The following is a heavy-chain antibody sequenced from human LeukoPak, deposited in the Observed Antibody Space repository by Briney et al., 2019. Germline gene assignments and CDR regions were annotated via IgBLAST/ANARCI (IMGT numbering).Heavy chain of an antibody. J-gene: IGHJ6*03. V-gene: IGHV4-39*01. CDR2: IYYSGST. CDR3: ARVDIVARAMDV. D-gene: IGHD5-12*01. CDR1: GGSISSSSYY. Sequence: TSETLSLTCTVSGGSISSSSYYWGWIRQPPGKGLEWIGSIYYSGSTYYNPSLKSRVTISVDTSKNQFSLKLSSVTAADTAVYYCARVDIVARAMDVWGKGTTVTISS.